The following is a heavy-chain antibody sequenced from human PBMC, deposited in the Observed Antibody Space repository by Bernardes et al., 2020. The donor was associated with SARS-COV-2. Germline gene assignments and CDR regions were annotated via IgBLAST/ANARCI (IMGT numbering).Heavy chain of an antibody. D-gene: IGHD3-10*01. CDR3: AKALYGSGNYYAFDI. Sequence: GGSLRLSCTASAFTFTSHVMPWVRQAPEKGLEWVSGIRPGGGGTYYAASVKGRFTISRDDSKSTLYLQMNSLIAEDTAVYYCAKALYGSGNYYAFDIWGQGTMVTVSS. V-gene: IGHV3-23*01. CDR1: AFTFTSHV. J-gene: IGHJ3*02. CDR2: IRPGGGGT.